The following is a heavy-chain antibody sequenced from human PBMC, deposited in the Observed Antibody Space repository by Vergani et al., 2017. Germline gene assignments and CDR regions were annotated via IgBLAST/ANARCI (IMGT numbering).Heavy chain of an antibody. J-gene: IGHJ4*01. D-gene: IGHD3-10*01. CDR1: GGPFSSYA. CDR3: TRARIEELHFYY. Sequence: QVKLMQSAAEVKKPGSSVKVSCKASGGPFSSYAISWVRQAPGQGLEWMGRIIPIFGTANYAQKFQGRVTITADESTRTAYMELSSLRSQDTAVYYCTRARIEELHFYYWGQGTLVTVYS. CDR2: IIPIFGTA. V-gene: IGHV1-69*13.